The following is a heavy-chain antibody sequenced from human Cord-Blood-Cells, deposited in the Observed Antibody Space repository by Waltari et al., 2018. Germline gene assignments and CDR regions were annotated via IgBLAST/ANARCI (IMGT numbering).Heavy chain of an antibody. CDR2: IYTSGRX. Sequence: QVQLQESGPGLVKPSETLSLTCTVSGGSISSYYWSWIRQPAGKGLEWMGRIYTSGRXXXXXXXXXXXXXXXXXXXXXXXXXLRSVTAADTAVYYCARSYCSSTSCYIYYFDYWGQGTLVTVSS. J-gene: IGHJ4*02. D-gene: IGHD3-10*01. CDR1: GGSISSYY. CDR3: ARSYCSSTSCYIYYFDY. V-gene: IGHV4-4*07.